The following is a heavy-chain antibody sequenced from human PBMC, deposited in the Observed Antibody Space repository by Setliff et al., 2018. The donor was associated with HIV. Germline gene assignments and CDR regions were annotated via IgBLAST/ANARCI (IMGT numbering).Heavy chain of an antibody. V-gene: IGHV4-61*02. D-gene: IGHD3-22*01. CDR2: MYTTGST. J-gene: IGHJ3*02. CDR1: GGSVNIGAYY. CDR3: ARISNGFEPNAFDT. Sequence: PSETLSLTCIVSGGSVNIGAYYRSWIRQPAGKGLEWIGRMYTTGSTKYNPSLESRVTMSLDTSKNHFSLELSSVTAADTAVYFCARISNGFEPNAFDTWGLGTMVTVSS.